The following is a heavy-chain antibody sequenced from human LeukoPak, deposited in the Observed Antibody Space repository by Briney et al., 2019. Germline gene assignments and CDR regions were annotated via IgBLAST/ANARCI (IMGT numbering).Heavy chain of an antibody. V-gene: IGHV3-23*01. D-gene: IGHD6-13*01. CDR1: GFTFSNYA. Sequence: GGSLRLSCAASGFTFSNYAMSWVRQAPGKGLEWVSAITSGDSTYYADSVKGRFTISRDNSKNTLYLQMNSLTAEDTAVYHCARAYSTSWYDYWGQGTMVTVSS. CDR2: ITSGDST. CDR3: ARAYSTSWYDY. J-gene: IGHJ3*01.